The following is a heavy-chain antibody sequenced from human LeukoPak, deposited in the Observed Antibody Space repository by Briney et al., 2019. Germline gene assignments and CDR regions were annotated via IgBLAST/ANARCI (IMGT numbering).Heavy chain of an antibody. J-gene: IGHJ4*02. Sequence: GGSLRLSCAPSEFTSSSHAMHWARQPPAKGLEWVAIISNDGSRKYYAHSVEGRFTISRDNSKNTLYLQMDSLRAEDTAVYYCARDRAWNYFDYWGQGTLVTVSS. V-gene: IGHV3-30*03. CDR2: ISNDGSRK. CDR3: ARDRAWNYFDY. CDR1: EFTSSSHA. D-gene: IGHD3-3*01.